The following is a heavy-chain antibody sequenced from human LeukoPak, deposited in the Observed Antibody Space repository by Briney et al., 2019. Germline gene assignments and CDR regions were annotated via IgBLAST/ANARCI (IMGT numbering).Heavy chain of an antibody. D-gene: IGHD2-15*01. CDR3: ARGRLAPRSGGGRDYYYGMDV. V-gene: IGHV4-34*01. J-gene: IGHJ6*02. CDR1: GFTFTSYS. CDR2: INHSGGT. Sequence: GSLRLSCAASGFTFTSYSMNWVRQAPGKGLEWIGQINHSGGTNYNPSLKSRVTISVDSSKDQFSLKLTSVTAADTAVYYCARGRLAPRSGGGRDYYYGMDVWGQGTTVTVSS.